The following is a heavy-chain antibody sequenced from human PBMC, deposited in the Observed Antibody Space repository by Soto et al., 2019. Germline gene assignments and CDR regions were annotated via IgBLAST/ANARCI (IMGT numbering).Heavy chain of an antibody. CDR3: GKGRSYYYYYGVDV. Sequence: LRLSYAASGFTFSSSAMHWFRQAPGKGLEWVAVISYDGSNKYYADAVKGRFTISRDNSKSTLYLQMNSLRAEDTAVYYCGKGRSYYYYYGVDVWGQGTTVTVSS. V-gene: IGHV3-30-3*02. D-gene: IGHD1-26*01. CDR1: GFTFSSSA. J-gene: IGHJ6*02. CDR2: ISYDGSNK.